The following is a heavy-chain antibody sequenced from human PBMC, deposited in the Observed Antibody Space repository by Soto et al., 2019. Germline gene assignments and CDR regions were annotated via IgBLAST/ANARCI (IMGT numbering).Heavy chain of an antibody. CDR2: ISYDGYNQ. Sequence: QVQVVESGGGVVQPGRSLRLSCAASGFPFSSHGMHWVRQAPGKGLEWVAVISYDGYNQYYADSVKGRFTISRDNSMNTLYLLMCDLIVDYMAVYYCVEGIYARNPEFFHYWGQGTLVTVSS. CDR1: GFPFSSHG. V-gene: IGHV3-30*18. J-gene: IGHJ1*01. D-gene: IGHD3-10*02. CDR3: VEGIYARNPEFFHY.